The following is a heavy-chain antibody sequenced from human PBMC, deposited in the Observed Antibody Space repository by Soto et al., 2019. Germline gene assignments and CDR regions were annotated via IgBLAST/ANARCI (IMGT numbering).Heavy chain of an antibody. Sequence: QAQLVQSGAEVKKPGASVKVSCKASGYSFTDFAMHWVRLASGQRLEWMGWINADKGDTKYSPKFQGRVTITRDTSATTVYMELRSLRSEDTAVYYCARGPLSGVATIWDYANWFEPWGQGSRVTVST. V-gene: IGHV1-3*01. CDR1: GYSFTDFA. CDR2: INADKGDT. D-gene: IGHD5-12*01. J-gene: IGHJ5*02. CDR3: ARGPLSGVATIWDYANWFEP.